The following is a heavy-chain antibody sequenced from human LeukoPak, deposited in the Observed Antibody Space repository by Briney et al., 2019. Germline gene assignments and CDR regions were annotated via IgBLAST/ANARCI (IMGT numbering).Heavy chain of an antibody. CDR2: TSYGSKWYN. CDR1: GDSVSTSSVA. V-gene: IGHV6-1*01. CDR3: AREAEITRFDY. J-gene: IGHJ4*02. Sequence: SQTLSLTCATSGDSVSTSSVAWNWIRQSPSRGLEWLGRTSYGSKWYNDYAVSVKSRITITPDTSKNQFSLQLNSVTPEDTAVYYCAREAEITRFDYWGQGTLVTVSS. D-gene: IGHD5-24*01.